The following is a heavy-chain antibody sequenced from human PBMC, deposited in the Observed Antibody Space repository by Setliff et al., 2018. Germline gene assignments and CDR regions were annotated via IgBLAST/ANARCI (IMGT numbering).Heavy chain of an antibody. Sequence: SETLSLTCTVPGGSISSYYWSWIRQPPGKGLEWIGYIYYSGSTNYNPSLKSRVTISVDTSKNQFSLKLSSVTAADTAAYYCARGGNDYKWGAFDIWGQGTMVTVSS. V-gene: IGHV4-59*01. CDR2: IYYSGST. CDR1: GGSISSYY. D-gene: IGHD1-20*01. J-gene: IGHJ3*02. CDR3: ARGGNDYKWGAFDI.